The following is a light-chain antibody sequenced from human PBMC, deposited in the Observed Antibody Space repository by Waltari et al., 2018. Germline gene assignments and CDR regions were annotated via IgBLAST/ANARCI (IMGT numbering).Light chain of an antibody. CDR2: GNN. CDR3: QSYDSGLSGSV. CDR1: SSNIGAGYD. V-gene: IGLV1-40*01. J-gene: IGLJ2*01. Sequence: QSGLTQPPSVSGAPGQRVTISCTGSSSNIGAGYDVHWYQKLPGTAPKLLIYGNNNRPSGSPDRFSGSKSVTSASLAITGLQAEDEADYYCQSYDSGLSGSVFGGGTKLTVL.